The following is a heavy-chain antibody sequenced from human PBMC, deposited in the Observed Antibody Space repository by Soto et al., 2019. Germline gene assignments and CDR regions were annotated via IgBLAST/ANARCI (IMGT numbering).Heavy chain of an antibody. D-gene: IGHD3-3*01. J-gene: IGHJ4*02. CDR2: VYHTGRT. CDR3: ARDFAYFDS. V-gene: IGHV4-61*01. CDR1: GGSFKSGSYS. Sequence: SETLSLTCTVSGGSFKSGSYSWSWIRQTPGKGLEWIGYVYHTGRTSYNPSLKSRVSISMDTSKNQFSLNLDSVTAADTAVYFCARDFAYFDSWGQGTLVTVSS.